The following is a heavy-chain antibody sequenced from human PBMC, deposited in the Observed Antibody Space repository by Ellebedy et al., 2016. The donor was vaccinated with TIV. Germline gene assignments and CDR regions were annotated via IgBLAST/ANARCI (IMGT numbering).Heavy chain of an antibody. J-gene: IGHJ4*02. CDR1: GFTFSNSW. D-gene: IGHD6-19*01. CDR3: ARDQWLGRAYYFDT. CDR2: IKHDGGQK. Sequence: GGSLRLSCAASGFTFSNSWMNWVRQAPGKGLDWVASIKHDGGQKYYVDSVKGRFSISRDNAKNSLYVQMNSLRDEDTAVYYCARDQWLGRAYYFDTWGQGTLVTVSS. V-gene: IGHV3-7*01.